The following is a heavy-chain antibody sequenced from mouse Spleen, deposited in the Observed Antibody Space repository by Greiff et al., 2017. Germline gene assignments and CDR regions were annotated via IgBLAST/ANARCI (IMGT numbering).Heavy chain of an antibody. J-gene: IGHJ3*01. CDR2: INPGSGGT. D-gene: IGHD1-1*01. Sequence: VQRVESGAELVRPGTSVKVSCKASGYAFTNYLIEWVKQRPGQGLEWIGVINPGSGGTNYNEKFKGKATLTADKSSSTAYMQLSSLTSEDSAVYFCARGDGSSYWFAYWGQGTLVTVSA. CDR3: ARGDGSSYWFAY. V-gene: IGHV1-54*01. CDR1: GYAFTNYL.